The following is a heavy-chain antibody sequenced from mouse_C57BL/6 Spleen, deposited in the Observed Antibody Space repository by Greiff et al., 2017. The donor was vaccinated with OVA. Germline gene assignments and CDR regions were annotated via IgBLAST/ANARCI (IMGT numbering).Heavy chain of an antibody. Sequence: VQLQRSGPELVKPGASVKISCKASGYAFSSSWMNWVKQRPGKGLEWIGRIYPGDGDTNYNGKFKGKATLTADKSSSTAYMQLSSLTSEDSAVYFCAREGVYGNYFDYWGQGTTLTVSS. V-gene: IGHV1-82*01. CDR3: AREGVYGNYFDY. CDR2: IYPGDGDT. CDR1: GYAFSSSW. D-gene: IGHD2-1*01. J-gene: IGHJ2*01.